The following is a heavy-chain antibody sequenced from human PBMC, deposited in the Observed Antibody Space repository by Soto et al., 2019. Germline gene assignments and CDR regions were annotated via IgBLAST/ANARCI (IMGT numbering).Heavy chain of an antibody. J-gene: IGHJ4*02. D-gene: IGHD6-13*01. Sequence: SETLSLTCIVTGDSITSYNWSWLRQPPGKGLEWTGFIYYTGYRGSASYNPSLKGRGAISMDTSKNQFSLKVNSLTAADTAMYYCARHKYSSSWFFDSWGQGTQVTVSS. CDR2: IYYTGYRGSA. V-gene: IGHV4-59*01. CDR3: ARHKYSSSWFFDS. CDR1: GDSITSYN.